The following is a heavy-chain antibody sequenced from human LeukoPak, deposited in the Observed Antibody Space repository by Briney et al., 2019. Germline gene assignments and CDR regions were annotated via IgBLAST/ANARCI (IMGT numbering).Heavy chain of an antibody. Sequence: GGSLRLSCAASGFTFSGYDMNWVRQAPGKGLEWVSGINWNGGSTGYADSVKGRFTISRDNAKNSLYLQMNSLRAEDTAVYYCARSRDGYNPYCFDYWGQGTLVTVSS. J-gene: IGHJ4*02. CDR1: GFTFSGYD. D-gene: IGHD5-24*01. V-gene: IGHV3-20*04. CDR2: INWNGGST. CDR3: ARSRDGYNPYCFDY.